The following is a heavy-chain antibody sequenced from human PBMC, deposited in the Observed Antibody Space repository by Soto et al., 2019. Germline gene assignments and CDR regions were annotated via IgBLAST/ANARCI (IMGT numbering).Heavy chain of an antibody. CDR1: GGLISGYY. J-gene: IGHJ4*02. Sequence: QVQLQQWGAGRLKPSETLSLTCAVYGGLISGYYWNWIRQPPGKGLEWIGEINQSGSINYNPSLKSGVTISVDTSKNQFSLNLSSVTAADTAVYYCARGWGRIFDYWGQGSLVTVSS. V-gene: IGHV4-34*01. CDR2: INQSGSI. D-gene: IGHD7-27*01. CDR3: ARGWGRIFDY.